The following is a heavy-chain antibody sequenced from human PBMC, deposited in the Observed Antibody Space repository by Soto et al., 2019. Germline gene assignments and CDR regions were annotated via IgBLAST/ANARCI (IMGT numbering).Heavy chain of an antibody. CDR2: VYHSGST. J-gene: IGHJ5*02. CDR1: GASITSNNW. CDR3: ARFTPSYDFWSGYYGSWFDP. Sequence: PSETLSLTCVVSGASITSNNWWSWVRQPPGKGLEWVGEVYHSGSTNYNPSLKSRVTISVDTSKNQFSLKLSSVTAADTAVYYCARFTPSYDFWSGYYGSWFDPWGQGTLVTVSS. V-gene: IGHV4-4*02. D-gene: IGHD3-3*01.